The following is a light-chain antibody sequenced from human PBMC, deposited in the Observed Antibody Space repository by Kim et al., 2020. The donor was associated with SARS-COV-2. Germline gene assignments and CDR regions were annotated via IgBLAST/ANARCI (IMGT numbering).Light chain of an antibody. CDR2: GKN. CDR1: SLRSYY. CDR3: NSRDSRGNPYV. Sequence: SYELTQDPTVSVALGQTVRITCQGDSLRSYYASWYQQKPGQAPVLVIFGKNNRPSGIPDRFSGSSSGNTASLTITGAQAEDEADYYCNSRDSRGNPYVFGTGTKVTVL. J-gene: IGLJ1*01. V-gene: IGLV3-19*01.